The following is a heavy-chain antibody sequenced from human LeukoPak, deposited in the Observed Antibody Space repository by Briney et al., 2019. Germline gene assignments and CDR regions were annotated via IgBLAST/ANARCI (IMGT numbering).Heavy chain of an antibody. D-gene: IGHD3-10*01. CDR1: GYSFTSYW. J-gene: IGHJ3*02. CDR2: IYPGDSDT. CDR3: ARSKTYYYGSGVAFDI. V-gene: IGHV5-51*01. Sequence: GESLKISCKGSGYSFTSYWIGWVRQMPGKGLEWMGIIYPGDSDTSYSPSFQGQVTISADKSISTAYLQWSSLKASDTAMYYCARSKTYYYGSGVAFDIWGQGTMVTVSS.